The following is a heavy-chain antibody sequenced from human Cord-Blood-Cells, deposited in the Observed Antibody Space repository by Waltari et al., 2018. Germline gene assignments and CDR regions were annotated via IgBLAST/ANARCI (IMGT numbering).Heavy chain of an antibody. J-gene: IGHJ2*01. CDR2: IYTSGST. V-gene: IGHV4-61*09. CDR1: GGSITSGSYY. CDR3: ARVRVSGDRYFDL. D-gene: IGHD7-27*01. Sequence: QVQLQESGPGLVKPSQTLSLTCTVSGGSITSGSYYGTCIRQPAGKGLEWIGYIYTSGSTNYNPSLKSRVTISVDTSKNQFSLKLSSVTAADTAVYYCARVRVSGDRYFDLWGRGTLVTVSS.